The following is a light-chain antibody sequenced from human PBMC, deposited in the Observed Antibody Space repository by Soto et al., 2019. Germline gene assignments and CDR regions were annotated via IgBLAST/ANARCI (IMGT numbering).Light chain of an antibody. J-gene: IGKJ1*01. Sequence: EIVLTQSPGTLSLSLGERATLSCRASQSVSSSYLAWYRQRPGQAPRLLIYGASSRATGIPDRFSGSGSGTDFTLTISRLEPEDFAVYYCQQYNNWPTFGQGTKVEIK. V-gene: IGKV3-20*01. CDR3: QQYNNWPT. CDR1: QSVSSSY. CDR2: GAS.